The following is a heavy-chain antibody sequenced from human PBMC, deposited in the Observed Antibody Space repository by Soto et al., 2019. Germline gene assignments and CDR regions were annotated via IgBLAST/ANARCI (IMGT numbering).Heavy chain of an antibody. D-gene: IGHD6-19*01. J-gene: IGHJ6*02. V-gene: IGHV3-15*07. CDR2: IKRKTDGGTT. CDR3: TAVSGWYHYYYYSMDG. Sequence: PGGSLRLSCAASGFIFNNAWMNWFRQAPGKGVEWVGRIKRKTDGGTTDYAAPVKDRFTISRDDSKNTLYLQMNSLKTEDTAVYYCTAVSGWYHYYYYSMDGWGQGTTVTVSS. CDR1: GFIFNNAW.